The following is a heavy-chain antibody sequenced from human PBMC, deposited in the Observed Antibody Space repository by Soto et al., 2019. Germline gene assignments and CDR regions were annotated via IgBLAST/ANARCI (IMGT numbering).Heavy chain of an antibody. Sequence: PGESPKISCKGSGYSFTSYWIGWVRQMPGKGLEWMGIIYPGDSDTRYSPSFQGQVTISADKSISTAYLQWSSLKASDTAMYYCARHEVTTYYYDSSDAFDIWGQGTMVTVSS. V-gene: IGHV5-51*01. D-gene: IGHD3-22*01. J-gene: IGHJ3*02. CDR2: IYPGDSDT. CDR3: ARHEVTTYYYDSSDAFDI. CDR1: GYSFTSYW.